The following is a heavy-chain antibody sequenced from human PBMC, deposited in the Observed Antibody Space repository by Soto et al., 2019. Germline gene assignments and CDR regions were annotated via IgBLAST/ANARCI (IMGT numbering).Heavy chain of an antibody. CDR1: GFSLSTSGVG. D-gene: IGHD6-13*01. V-gene: IGHV2-5*02. CDR2: IYWDDDK. CDR3: AHSTGSSSWYYYYYMDV. Sequence: QITLKESGPTLVKPTQTLTLTCTFSGFSLSTSGVGVGWIRQPPGKALEWLALIYWDDDKRYSPSLKSRLTITKDTSKNQVVLTMTNMDPVDTARYYCAHSTGSSSWYYYYYMDVWGKGTTVTVSS. J-gene: IGHJ6*03.